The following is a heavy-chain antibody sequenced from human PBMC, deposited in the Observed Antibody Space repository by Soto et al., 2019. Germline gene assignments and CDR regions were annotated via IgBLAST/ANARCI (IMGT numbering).Heavy chain of an antibody. V-gene: IGHV3-48*02. J-gene: IGHJ4*02. CDR1: GFTFSSFN. D-gene: IGHD1-26*01. CDR2: ISSSSSTI. Sequence: PGGSLRLSCAASGFTFSSFNMNWVRQAPGKGLEWVSYISSSSSTIYYADSVKGRFTISRDNAKNSLYLQMNSLRDEDTAVYYCAKEGGLSGSYYISSSYYFDYWGQGTLVTAPQ. CDR3: AKEGGLSGSYYISSSYYFDY.